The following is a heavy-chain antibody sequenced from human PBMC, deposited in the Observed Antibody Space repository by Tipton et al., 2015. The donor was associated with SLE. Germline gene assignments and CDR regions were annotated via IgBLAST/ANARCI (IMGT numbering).Heavy chain of an antibody. D-gene: IGHD3-22*01. CDR1: GFTFSSYE. Sequence: SLRLSCAASGFTFSSYEMNWVRQAPGKGLEWVSYISSSGSTIYYADSVKGRFTISRDNAKNSLYLQMNSLRAEDTAVYYCARDLSPYYYDSSGYAFDIWGQGTMVTVSS. CDR2: ISSSGSTI. V-gene: IGHV3-48*03. J-gene: IGHJ3*02. CDR3: ARDLSPYYYDSSGYAFDI.